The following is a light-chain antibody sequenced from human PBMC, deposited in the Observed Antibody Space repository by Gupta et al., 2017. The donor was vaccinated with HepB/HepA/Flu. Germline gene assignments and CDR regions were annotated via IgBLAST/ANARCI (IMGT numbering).Light chain of an antibody. J-gene: IGLJ1*01. CDR1: SSDVGSYSL. Sequence: QSALTHPASVSGSPGPPITISCTATSSDVGSYSLVSWYQHHPGKAPRLLIYEVTKRPSVVSPRFSGSKSGNTASLTISGLQAEDEADYYCCSYARSSPDYVFGTGTKVTVL. V-gene: IGLV2-23*02. CDR3: CSYARSSPDYV. CDR2: EVT.